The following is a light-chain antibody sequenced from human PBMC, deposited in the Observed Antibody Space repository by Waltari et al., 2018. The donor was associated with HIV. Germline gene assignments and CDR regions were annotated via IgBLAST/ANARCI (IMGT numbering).Light chain of an antibody. CDR2: GAS. Sequence: EIVMTQSPATLSVSPGERATLSCRASQSVSSNLAWYQQKPGQAPRLLIYGASTRATGIPARFSGSGSGTEFTLTISSLQSEDFAVYYCQQYNNWRPFTFGGGTKVEIK. CDR3: QQYNNWRPFT. J-gene: IGKJ4*01. V-gene: IGKV3-15*01. CDR1: QSVSSN.